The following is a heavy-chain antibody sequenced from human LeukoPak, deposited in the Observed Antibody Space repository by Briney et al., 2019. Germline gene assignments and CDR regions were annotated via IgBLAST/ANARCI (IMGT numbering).Heavy chain of an antibody. CDR1: GGSISSGGYS. Sequence: SETLSLTCAVSGGSISSGGYSWSWIRQPPGKGLEWIGYIYYSGSTNYNPSLKSRVTISVDTSKNQFSLKLSSVTAADTAVYYCARHHSSSDAFDIWGQGTMVTVSS. CDR3: ARHHSSSDAFDI. J-gene: IGHJ3*02. D-gene: IGHD6-13*01. V-gene: IGHV4-61*08. CDR2: IYYSGST.